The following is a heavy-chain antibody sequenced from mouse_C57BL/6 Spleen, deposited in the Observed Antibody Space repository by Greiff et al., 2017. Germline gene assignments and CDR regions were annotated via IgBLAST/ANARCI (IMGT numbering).Heavy chain of an antibody. D-gene: IGHD4-1*01. V-gene: IGHV5-4*01. CDR1: GFTFSSYA. CDR2: ISDGGSST. CDR3: ARDNWGFDY. J-gene: IGHJ2*01. Sequence: EVQGVESGGGLVKPGGSLKLSCAASGFTFSSYAMSWVRQTPEKRLEWVATISDGGSSTYYPDNVKGRFTISRDNAKNNLYLQMSHLKSEDTAMYYCARDNWGFDYWGQGTTLTVSS.